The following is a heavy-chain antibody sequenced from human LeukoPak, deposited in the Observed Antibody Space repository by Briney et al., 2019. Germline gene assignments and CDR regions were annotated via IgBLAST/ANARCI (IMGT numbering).Heavy chain of an antibody. V-gene: IGHV3-33*01. Sequence: GGSLRLSCAASGFTFSNYGMHWVRQAAGKGLEWVAVLWSDGSNKNYADSVKGRFTISRDSSKNTLYLQMNSLRAEDTAVYYCARDMVEMATDDAFDIWGQGTMVTVSS. D-gene: IGHD5-24*01. J-gene: IGHJ3*02. CDR3: ARDMVEMATDDAFDI. CDR1: GFTFSNYG. CDR2: LWSDGSNK.